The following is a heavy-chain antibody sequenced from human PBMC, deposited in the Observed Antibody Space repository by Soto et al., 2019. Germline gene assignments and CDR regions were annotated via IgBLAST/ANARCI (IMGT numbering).Heavy chain of an antibody. J-gene: IGHJ4*01. D-gene: IGHD6-19*01. CDR3: AKDHVMVVAGSKFDY. Sequence: SETLSLTCTVSGYSVSGPSYWGWIRQSPGKGSEWIASMYHGGTTFYNPSLRSRITMSVDTSNNQFSLRLTSVTATDTAVYYCAKDHVMVVAGSKFDYWGHGIMVTVSA. V-gene: IGHV4-38-2*02. CDR1: GYSVSGPSY. CDR2: MYHGGTT.